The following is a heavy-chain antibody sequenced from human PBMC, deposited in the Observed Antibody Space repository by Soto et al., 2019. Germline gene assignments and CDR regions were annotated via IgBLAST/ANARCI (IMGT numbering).Heavy chain of an antibody. J-gene: IGHJ6*04. CDR3: ASAVEHSGRYYYYYALDV. CDR2: ISGSSSYK. D-gene: IGHD1-26*01. CDR1: GFTFDTYT. Sequence: GGSLRLSCAVSGFTFDTYTMNWVRQAPGKGLEWVSSISGSSSYKFYADSVKGRFTISRDNTKNSLYLQMSSLRAEDTAVYYCASAVEHSGRYYYYYALDVWGKGTTVTVSS. V-gene: IGHV3-21*01.